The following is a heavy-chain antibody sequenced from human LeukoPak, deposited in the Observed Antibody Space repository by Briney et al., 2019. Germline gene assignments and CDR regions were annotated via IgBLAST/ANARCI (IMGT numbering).Heavy chain of an antibody. Sequence: GASVKVSCKASGYTFSSHGYTWVRQAPGQGLEWMGWISAYSGNTDYAQKFQGRVTMTTDTSTSTAYMELRSLRSDDTAVYFCARAYYHDTSSYQGFDFWGQGTLVTVSS. CDR1: GYTFSSHG. J-gene: IGHJ4*02. D-gene: IGHD3-22*01. CDR2: ISAYSGNT. CDR3: ARAYYHDTSSYQGFDF. V-gene: IGHV1-18*01.